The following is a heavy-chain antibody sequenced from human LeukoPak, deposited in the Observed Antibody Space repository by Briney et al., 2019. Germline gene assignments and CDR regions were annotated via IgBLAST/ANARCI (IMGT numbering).Heavy chain of an antibody. V-gene: IGHV3-30*02. Sequence: GGSLRLSCAASGFTFSSYGMHWVRQAPGKGLEWVAVIWSDGSNKYYADSVKGRFTISRDNSKNTLYLQMNSLRPEDMAVYYCAKAFGWELTDSVDYWGQGTLVTVSS. CDR1: GFTFSSYG. CDR3: AKAFGWELTDSVDY. CDR2: IWSDGSNK. J-gene: IGHJ4*02. D-gene: IGHD1-26*01.